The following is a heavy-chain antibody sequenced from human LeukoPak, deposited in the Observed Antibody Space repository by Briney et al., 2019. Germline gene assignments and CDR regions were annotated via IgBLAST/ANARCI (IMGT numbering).Heavy chain of an antibody. V-gene: IGHV4-59*01. D-gene: IGHD3-16*01. CDR1: GGSISSYY. J-gene: IGHJ3*02. Sequence: PSETLSLTCTVSGGSISSYYWSWIRQPPGKGLEWIGYIYYSRSTNYNPSLKSRVTISVDTSKNQFSLKLSSVTAADTAVYYCARDLIYAFDIWGQGTMVTVSS. CDR2: IYYSRST. CDR3: ARDLIYAFDI.